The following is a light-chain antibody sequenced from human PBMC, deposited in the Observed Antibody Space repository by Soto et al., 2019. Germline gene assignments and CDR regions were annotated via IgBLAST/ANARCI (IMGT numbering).Light chain of an antibody. J-gene: IGLJ2*01. V-gene: IGLV2-8*01. CDR2: EVS. CDR1: SSDVGGYNC. CDR3: SSYAGSNTVV. Sequence: QSVLTQPPSASGSPGQSVTISCTGTSSDVGGYNCVSWYQQHPGKAPKRMIYEVSKRPSGVPDRFSGSKSGNTASLTVSGLQAEDEADYYCSSYAGSNTVVFGGGTKVTVL.